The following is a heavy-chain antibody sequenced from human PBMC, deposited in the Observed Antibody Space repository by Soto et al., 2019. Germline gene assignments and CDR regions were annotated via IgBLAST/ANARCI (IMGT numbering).Heavy chain of an antibody. CDR1: GFTFSSYG. V-gene: IGHV3-30*18. CDR2: ISYDGSNK. Sequence: GGSLRLSCAASGFTFSSYGMHWVRQAPGKGLEWVAVISYDGSNKYYADSVKGRFTISRDNSKNTLYLQMNSLRAEDTAVYYCAKDYGNGDTAGLGFDPWGQGTLVTVSS. CDR3: AKDYGNGDTAGLGFDP. D-gene: IGHD1-1*01. J-gene: IGHJ5*02.